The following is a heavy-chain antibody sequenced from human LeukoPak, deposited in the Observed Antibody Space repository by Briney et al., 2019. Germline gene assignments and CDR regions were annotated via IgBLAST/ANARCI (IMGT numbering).Heavy chain of an antibody. J-gene: IGHJ6*03. CDR1: GGSFSGYY. Sequence: SETLSLTCAVYGGSFSGYYWSWIRQPPGKGLEWIGEINHSGSTNYNPSLKRRVTISVDTSKNQFSLNLSSVTAADTAVYYCARIYGSGSYLTDFGYYYYYMDVWGKGTTVTISS. D-gene: IGHD3-10*01. V-gene: IGHV4-34*01. CDR3: ARIYGSGSYLTDFGYYYYYMDV. CDR2: INHSGST.